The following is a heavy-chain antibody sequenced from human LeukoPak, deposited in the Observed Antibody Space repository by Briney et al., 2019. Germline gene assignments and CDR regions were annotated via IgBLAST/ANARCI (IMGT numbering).Heavy chain of an antibody. CDR2: IYYRGNT. J-gene: IGHJ4*01. V-gene: IGHV4-39*01. Sequence: SETLSLTCTVSGGSISSSSYYWGWIRQPPGKGLQWIGSIYYRGNTFYAPSLKSRVTISVDKSKNQFSLKLSSLRAEDTAVYFCASREVDYGDYSIDYWGHGTLVTVSS. D-gene: IGHD4-17*01. CDR3: ASREVDYGDYSIDY. CDR1: GGSISSSSYY.